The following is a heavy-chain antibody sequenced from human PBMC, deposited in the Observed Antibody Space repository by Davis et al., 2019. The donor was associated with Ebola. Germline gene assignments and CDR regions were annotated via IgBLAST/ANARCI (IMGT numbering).Heavy chain of an antibody. J-gene: IGHJ4*02. D-gene: IGHD6-19*01. CDR1: GFTFSNAW. V-gene: IGHV3-15*01. CDR3: AREVAVVYFDY. Sequence: GESLKISCAASGFTFSNAWMSWVRQAPGKGLEWVGRIKSKTDGGTTDYAAPVKGRFTISRDNAKNSLYLQMNSLRAEDTAVYYCAREVAVVYFDYWGQGTLVTVSS. CDR2: IKSKTDGGTT.